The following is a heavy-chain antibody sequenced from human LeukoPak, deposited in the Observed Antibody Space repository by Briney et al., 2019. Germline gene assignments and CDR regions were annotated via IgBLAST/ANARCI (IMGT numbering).Heavy chain of an antibody. Sequence: GGSLLLFCGASGFIFSSYSMIWVRRAPGKGLQWVTSISSGGSYIYYADSVKGRFTISRDNAKNSLYLQMNSLRAEDTAVYYCASFITRVRGVPPDPWGQGTLVTVSS. CDR3: ASFITRVRGVPPDP. D-gene: IGHD3-10*01. CDR1: GFIFSSYS. CDR2: ISSGGSYI. V-gene: IGHV3-21*01. J-gene: IGHJ5*02.